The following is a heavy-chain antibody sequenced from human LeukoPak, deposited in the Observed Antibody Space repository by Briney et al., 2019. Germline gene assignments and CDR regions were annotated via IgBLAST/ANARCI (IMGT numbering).Heavy chain of an antibody. Sequence: SETLSLTCTLSGGSISSGSYYWGWIRQPAGKGLEWIGRIYTNGGTNYNPSLKSRVTISVDTSKNQFSLKLSSVTAADTAVYYCARGSVVPAAIRSPFDPWGQGTLVTVSS. CDR1: GGSISSGSYY. CDR2: IYTNGGT. J-gene: IGHJ5*02. V-gene: IGHV4-61*02. D-gene: IGHD2-2*01. CDR3: ARGSVVPAAIRSPFDP.